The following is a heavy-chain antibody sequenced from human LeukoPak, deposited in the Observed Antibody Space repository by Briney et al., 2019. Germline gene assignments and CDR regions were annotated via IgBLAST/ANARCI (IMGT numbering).Heavy chain of an antibody. V-gene: IGHV4-30-2*01. J-gene: IGHJ4*02. CDR1: GGSISSGGYS. CDR2: IYHSGST. D-gene: IGHD3-3*01. CDR3: ARVGRTIFGVVKYYFDY. Sequence: SETLSLTCAVSGGSISSGGYSWSWIRQPPGKGLEWIGYIYHSGSTYYNPSLKSRVTISVGTSKNQFSLKLSSVTAADTAVYYCARVGRTIFGVVKYYFDYWGQGTLVTVSS.